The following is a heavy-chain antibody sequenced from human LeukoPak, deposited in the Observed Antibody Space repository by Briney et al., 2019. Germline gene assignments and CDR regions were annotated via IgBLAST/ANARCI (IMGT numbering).Heavy chain of an antibody. D-gene: IGHD1-20*01. Sequence: GGSLRLSCAASGFTFHYYAMTWVRQAPGQGLEWISIISGNGGSIYYAESVQGRFTISRDTSKNRLYLQMNSLRAEDTALYYCAKEKFGYNSNPFDSWGQGTLVTVSS. CDR1: GFTFHYYA. CDR3: AKEKFGYNSNPFDS. CDR2: ISGNGGSI. V-gene: IGHV3-23*01. J-gene: IGHJ4*02.